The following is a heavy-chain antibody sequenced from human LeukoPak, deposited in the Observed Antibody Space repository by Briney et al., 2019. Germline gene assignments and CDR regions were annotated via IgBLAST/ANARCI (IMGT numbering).Heavy chain of an antibody. J-gene: IGHJ4*02. CDR3: ASQDSSGYWTDY. CDR1: GGSFSGYY. CDR2: INHSGST. Sequence: KASETLSLTCAVYGGSFSGYYWSWIRQPPGKGLEWIGEINHSGSTNYNPSLKSRVTISVDTSKNQFSLKLSSVTAADTAVYYCASQDSSGYWTDYWGQGTLVTVSS. V-gene: IGHV4-34*01. D-gene: IGHD3-22*01.